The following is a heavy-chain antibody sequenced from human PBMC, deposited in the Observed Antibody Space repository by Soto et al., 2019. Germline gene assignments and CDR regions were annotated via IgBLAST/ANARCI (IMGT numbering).Heavy chain of an antibody. CDR3: VLDNIPGAPDYFDY. CDR1: GGSISSGGYS. Sequence: SETLCLTCDVSGGSISSGGYSWSWIRQPSGKGLEWIGYIYHSGSTYYNPSLKSRFTNSRDNSKNTLYLEMNSLTSDDTAVYYCVLDNIPGAPDYFDYWGQGTLVTVSS. V-gene: IGHV4-30-2*02. D-gene: IGHD2-2*03. J-gene: IGHJ4*02. CDR2: IYHSGST.